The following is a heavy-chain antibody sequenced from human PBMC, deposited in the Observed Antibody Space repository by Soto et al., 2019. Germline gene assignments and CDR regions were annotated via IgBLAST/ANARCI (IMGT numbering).Heavy chain of an antibody. V-gene: IGHV5-51*01. CDR1: GYNFNTYW. CDR3: ARQYAAFDY. CDR2: IYPADSDT. J-gene: IGHJ4*02. Sequence: EVQLVQSGAEVKKPGESLKISCKGSGYNFNTYWIGWVRQMPGKGLEWMGIIYPADSDTRYNPSFQGQVTISADKSISTAYLQWSSLKASDTARYYCARQYAAFDYWGQGTLVTVSS. D-gene: IGHD2-2*01.